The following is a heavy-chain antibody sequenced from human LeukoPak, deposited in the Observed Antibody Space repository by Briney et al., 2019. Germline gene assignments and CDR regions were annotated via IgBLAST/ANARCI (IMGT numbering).Heavy chain of an antibody. J-gene: IGHJ5*02. Sequence: GASVKVSCKTSGYPFTTYEINWVRQAAGQGLEWMGWVHPNSGSTAYAQKFQGRVTMTRDTSISTAYMELSGLRSDDTAAYFCARGPRNDPWGQGTLVTVSS. V-gene: IGHV1-8*01. D-gene: IGHD1-14*01. CDR2: VHPNSGST. CDR1: GYPFTTYE. CDR3: ARGPRNDP.